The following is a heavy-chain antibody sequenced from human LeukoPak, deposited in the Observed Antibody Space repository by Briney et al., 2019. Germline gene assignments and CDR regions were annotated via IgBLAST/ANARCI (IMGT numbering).Heavy chain of an antibody. Sequence: GGSLRLSCAASGFTFSSYGMSWVRQAPGKGLVWVSRIDNDGSSTIYADSVEGRFTMSRDNAKNTVFLQMNSLRDEDTAIYYCARGYFGPDYWGQGALVTVSS. D-gene: IGHD3-9*01. V-gene: IGHV3-74*01. J-gene: IGHJ4*02. CDR1: GFTFSSYG. CDR2: IDNDGSST. CDR3: ARGYFGPDY.